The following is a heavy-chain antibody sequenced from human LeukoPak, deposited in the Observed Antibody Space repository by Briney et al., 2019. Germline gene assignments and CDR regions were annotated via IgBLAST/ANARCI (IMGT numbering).Heavy chain of an antibody. CDR2: VSSSGSTI. J-gene: IGHJ4*02. D-gene: IGHD3-10*01. CDR1: GFSFSSYE. V-gene: IGHV3-48*03. CDR3: ASAYYDSGNYPYYFDY. Sequence: GGSLRLSCAASGFSFSSYEMNWVRQAPGKGLERVSYVSSSGSTIYYADSVRGRFTISRDNAKNLLNLQMNSLRAEDTAVYYCASAYYDSGNYPYYFDYWGQGTLVTVSS.